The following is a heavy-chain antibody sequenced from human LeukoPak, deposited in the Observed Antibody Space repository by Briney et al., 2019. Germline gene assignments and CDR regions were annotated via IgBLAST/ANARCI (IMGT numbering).Heavy chain of an antibody. Sequence: GGSLRLSCAASGFSFSNYGMHWVRQAPGKGLEWVTVIWDDGTNKYYADSVKGRFTISRDISKNTLYLQMNSLRAEDTAVYYCARVGDMEAFDIWGQGTRVTVSS. J-gene: IGHJ3*02. CDR1: GFSFSNYG. CDR3: ARVGDMEAFDI. V-gene: IGHV3-33*01. D-gene: IGHD3-16*01. CDR2: IWDDGTNK.